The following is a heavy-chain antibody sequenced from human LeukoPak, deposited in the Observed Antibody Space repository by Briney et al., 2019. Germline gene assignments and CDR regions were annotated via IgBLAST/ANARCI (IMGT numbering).Heavy chain of an antibody. Sequence: GGSLRLSCAASGFTFSNAWMSWVRQAPGKGLEWVSVIYSGGSTYYADSVKGRFTISRDNSKNTLYLQMNSLRAEDTAVYYCARGVRGLGVYYYYYMDVWGKGTTVTVSS. CDR2: IYSGGST. V-gene: IGHV3-66*02. J-gene: IGHJ6*03. CDR3: ARGVRGLGVYYYYYMDV. D-gene: IGHD1-26*01. CDR1: GFTFSNAW.